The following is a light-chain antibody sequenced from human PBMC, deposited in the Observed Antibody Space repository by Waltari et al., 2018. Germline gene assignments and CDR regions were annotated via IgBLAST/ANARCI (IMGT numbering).Light chain of an antibody. CDR2: YAS. V-gene: IGKV3-11*01. CDR1: QGISRY. CDR3: QQRSTGPPVYT. Sequence: EIVSTQSPATLPLSPGERVTLSCRASQGISRYLAWYQQKPGQAPRLLIYYASNRATGIPAMVTGGGSGTDFTHTISSLEPEDFAIYDCQQRSTGPPVYTFGQGTKLEI. J-gene: IGKJ2*01.